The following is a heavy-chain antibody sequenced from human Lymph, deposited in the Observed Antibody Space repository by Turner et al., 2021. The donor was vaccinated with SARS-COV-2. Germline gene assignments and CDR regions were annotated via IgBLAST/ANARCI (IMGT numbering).Heavy chain of an antibody. CDR1: GFTFSSYG. V-gene: IGHV3-30*18. CDR3: AKGGFYDILTGYSNFDY. Sequence: QVQLVESGGGVVEPGRSLRHTGAASGFTFSSYGKHWVRHAPGKGLELVAVISYDGSNKYYADSVKGRFTISRDNSKITLYLQMNSLRPEDTAVYYCAKGGFYDILTGYSNFDYWGQGTLVTVSS. CDR2: ISYDGSNK. J-gene: IGHJ4*02. D-gene: IGHD3-9*01.